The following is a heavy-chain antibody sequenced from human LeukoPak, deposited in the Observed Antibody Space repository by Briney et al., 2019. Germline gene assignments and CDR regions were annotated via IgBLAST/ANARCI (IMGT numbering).Heavy chain of an antibody. D-gene: IGHD6-13*01. J-gene: IGHJ4*02. V-gene: IGHV4-34*01. CDR1: GGSFSGYY. CDR3: ARGAGRRTYFDY. CDR2: INHSGST. Sequence: PSETLSLTCAVYGGSFSGYYWNWIRQPPGKGLEWIGEINHSGSTNYNPSLKSRLTLSVDTSKNQFSLRLSSVTAADTAVYYCARGAGRRTYFDYWGQGNLVSVFS.